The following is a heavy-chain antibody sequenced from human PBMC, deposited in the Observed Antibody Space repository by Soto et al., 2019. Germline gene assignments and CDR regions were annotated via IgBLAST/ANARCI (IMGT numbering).Heavy chain of an antibody. CDR1: GFTFSTYA. V-gene: IGHV3-23*01. CDR2: ITDSGAST. D-gene: IGHD3-22*01. Sequence: EVHLLESGGGLVQPGGSLRLSCDASGFTFSTYAMVWVRQAPGKGLEWVSAITDSGASTYYADSVQGRFTISRDNSKNTLDVQMNSMRADDTAVYDCAKGSSASRPYYFDYWGQGTLVTVSS. J-gene: IGHJ4*02. CDR3: AKGSSASRPYYFDY.